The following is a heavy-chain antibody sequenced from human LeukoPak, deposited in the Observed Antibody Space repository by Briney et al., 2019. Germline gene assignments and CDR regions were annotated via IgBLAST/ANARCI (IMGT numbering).Heavy chain of an antibody. Sequence: SETLSLTCTVSGGSLSSYYWSWIRQPPGKGLEWIGEINHSGSTNYNPSLKSRVTISVDTSKNQFSLKLSSVTAADTAVYYCARGRSRCSSTSCYMSSPPGVWGKGTTVTVSS. CDR2: INHSGST. V-gene: IGHV4-34*01. CDR1: GGSLSSYY. D-gene: IGHD2-2*02. CDR3: ARGRSRCSSTSCYMSSPPGV. J-gene: IGHJ6*04.